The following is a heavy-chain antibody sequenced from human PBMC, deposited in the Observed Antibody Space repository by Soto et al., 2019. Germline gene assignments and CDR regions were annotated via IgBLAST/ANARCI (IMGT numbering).Heavy chain of an antibody. CDR2: IYYSGST. CDR3: ARLKRGYGLLAARPWYDY. J-gene: IGHJ4*02. D-gene: IGHD6-6*01. Sequence: SETLSLTCTVSGGSISSSSYYWGWIRQPPGKGLEGIGSIYYSGSTYYNPSLKTRVTISVDTSKNQFSLKLTSVTAADTAVYYCARLKRGYGLLAARPWYDYWGQGTLVTVSS. CDR1: GGSISSSSYY. V-gene: IGHV4-39*01.